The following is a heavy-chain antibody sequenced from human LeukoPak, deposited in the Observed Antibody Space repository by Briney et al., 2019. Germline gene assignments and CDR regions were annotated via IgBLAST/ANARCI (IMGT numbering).Heavy chain of an antibody. Sequence: PGGSLRLSCAASGFTFSDYDMHGVPQATGKGLEWVSAIGTAGDTYYTGSVKGRFTISRENAKNSLYLQMNSLRAGDTAVYYCARVAKERVGGVYYFDYWGQGTLVTVSS. CDR1: GFTFSDYD. CDR2: IGTAGDT. J-gene: IGHJ4*02. CDR3: ARVAKERVGGVYYFDY. D-gene: IGHD1-1*01. V-gene: IGHV3-13*01.